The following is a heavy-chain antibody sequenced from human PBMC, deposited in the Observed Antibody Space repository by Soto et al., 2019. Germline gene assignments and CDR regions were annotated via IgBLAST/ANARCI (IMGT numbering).Heavy chain of an antibody. D-gene: IGHD6-25*01. J-gene: IGHJ5*02. Sequence: SETLSLTCTVSGGSMRNYFWTWIRQPPGKGLEWIGYIHYSGTTSFFPSYNPSLRSRVTISEDTSKNQFSLKLLSVTTADTAVYFCAKDSSGFDPWSQGTLVTVS. CDR3: AKDSSGFDP. CDR1: GGSMRNYF. CDR2: IHYSGTT. V-gene: IGHV4-59*01.